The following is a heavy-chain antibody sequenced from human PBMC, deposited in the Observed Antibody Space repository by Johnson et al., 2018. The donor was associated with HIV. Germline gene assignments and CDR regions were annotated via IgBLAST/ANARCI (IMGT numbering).Heavy chain of an antibody. D-gene: IGHD6-6*01. CDR1: GFTFSSYA. V-gene: IGHV3-30-3*01. CDR3: ARGGQLVAFDI. Sequence: VQLVESGGGVVQPGRSLRLSCAASGFTFSSYAMHWVRQPPGKGLEWVAVISYGGNKQYYVDSVEGRFTISRDNSKDTLYLQMNNLTTEDTAVYSCARGGQLVAFDIWGQGTMVTVSS. CDR2: ISYGGNKQ. J-gene: IGHJ3*02.